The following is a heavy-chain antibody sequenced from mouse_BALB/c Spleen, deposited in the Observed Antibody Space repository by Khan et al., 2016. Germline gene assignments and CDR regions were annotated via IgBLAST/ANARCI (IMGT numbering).Heavy chain of an antibody. CDR3: ARDWLRYY. D-gene: IGHD1-1*01. CDR2: ILPGSDST. Sequence: QVQLQQSGAELMKPGASVKISCKATGYTFSSYWIEWIKQRPGHGLEWIGEILPGSDSTNYNEKFKGKATFTADTSSNTAYMQLSTLTSEDSAVYYVARDWLRYYWGQGTTLTVSS. CDR1: GYTFSSYW. J-gene: IGHJ2*01. V-gene: IGHV1-9*01.